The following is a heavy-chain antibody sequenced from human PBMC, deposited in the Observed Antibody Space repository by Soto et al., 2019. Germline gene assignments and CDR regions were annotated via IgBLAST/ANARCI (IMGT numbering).Heavy chain of an antibody. V-gene: IGHV3-64D*06. CDR3: VKSANIVVVPAASDY. CDR1: GFTFSSYA. D-gene: IGHD2-2*01. Sequence: PGGSLRLSCSASGFTFSSYAMHWVRQAPGKGLEYVSAISSNGGSTYYADSVKGRFTISRDNSKNTLYLQMSSLRAEDTAVYYCVKSANIVVVPAASDYWGQGTLVTVSS. CDR2: ISSNGGST. J-gene: IGHJ4*02.